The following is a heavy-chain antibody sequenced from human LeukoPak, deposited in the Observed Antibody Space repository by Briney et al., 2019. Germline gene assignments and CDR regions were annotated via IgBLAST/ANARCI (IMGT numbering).Heavy chain of an antibody. J-gene: IGHJ5*02. CDR2: INPNSGGT. CDR1: GYTFTGYY. Sequence: ASVKVSCKASGYTFTGYYMHWVRQAPGHGLEWMGWINPNSGGTNYAQKFQGRVTMTRDTSISTAYMELSRLRSDDTAVYYCARLGYCSSTSCYNARWFDPWGQGTLVTVSS. D-gene: IGHD2-2*02. CDR3: ARLGYCSSTSCYNARWFDP. V-gene: IGHV1-2*02.